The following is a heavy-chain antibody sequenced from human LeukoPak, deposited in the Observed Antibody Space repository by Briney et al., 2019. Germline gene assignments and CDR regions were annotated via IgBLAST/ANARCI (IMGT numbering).Heavy chain of an antibody. CDR2: ISGSGVTT. Sequence: GGSLRLSCVASGFTFSSYAMSWVRQAPGKGLEWASAISGSGVTTHYAGSVKGRFSISRDNSKNTLYLQMNSLRAEDTALYYCAKKVVVGATSPYSDFQDWGQGTLVTVSS. D-gene: IGHD1-26*01. CDR1: GFTFSSYA. J-gene: IGHJ1*01. CDR3: AKKVVVGATSPYSDFQD. V-gene: IGHV3-23*01.